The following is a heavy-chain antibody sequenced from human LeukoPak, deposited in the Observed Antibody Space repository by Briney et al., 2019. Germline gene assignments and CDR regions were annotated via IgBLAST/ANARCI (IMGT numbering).Heavy chain of an antibody. CDR3: ARCGGGAVFDI. Sequence: GGSLRLSCAASGFTFSSYSMNWVRQAPGKGLEWVSSISSSSSYIYYADSVKGRFTISRDNAKNSLYLKMNRLKAEDTAVYYCARCGGGAVFDIWGQGTMVTVSS. D-gene: IGHD2-21*01. CDR2: ISSSSSYI. CDR1: GFTFSSYS. J-gene: IGHJ3*02. V-gene: IGHV3-21*01.